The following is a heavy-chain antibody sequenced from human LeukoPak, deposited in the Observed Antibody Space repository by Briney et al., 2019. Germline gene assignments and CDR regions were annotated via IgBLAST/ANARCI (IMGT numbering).Heavy chain of an antibody. CDR3: ARYYTVSKGEAWFDP. Sequence: GGSLRLSCAASGFTFTSYGMHWVRQAPGKGLEWVALISSDGGHENYADSVRGRFTISRDNSKNTLYLQMNSLSSEDTALYYCARYYTVSKGEAWFDPWGQGTLVTVSS. D-gene: IGHD5/OR15-5a*01. CDR1: GFTFTSYG. J-gene: IGHJ5*02. CDR2: ISSDGGHE. V-gene: IGHV3-30*03.